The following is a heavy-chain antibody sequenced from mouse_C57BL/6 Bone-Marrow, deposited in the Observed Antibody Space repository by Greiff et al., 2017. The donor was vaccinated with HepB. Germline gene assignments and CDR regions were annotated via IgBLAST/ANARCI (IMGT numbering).Heavy chain of an antibody. J-gene: IGHJ2*01. V-gene: IGHV1-42*01. Sequence: EVQLQQSGPELVKPGASVKISCKASGYSFTGYYMNWVKQSPEKSLEWIGEINPSTGGTTYNQKFKAKATLTVDKSSSTAYMQLKSLTSEDSAVYYCARIYYYEDFDYWGQGTTLTVSS. CDR2: INPSTGGT. CDR3: ARIYYYEDFDY. CDR1: GYSFTGYY. D-gene: IGHD1-1*01.